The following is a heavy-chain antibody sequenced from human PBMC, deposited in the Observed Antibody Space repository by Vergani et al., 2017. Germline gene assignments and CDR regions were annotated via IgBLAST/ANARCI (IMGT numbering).Heavy chain of an antibody. Sequence: DVHLAESGGGFFQPGGSLRLSCSASGFSFNSYWMHWVRQVPGTGLLWVSRIKSDGSITAYADSVKGRFNISRDNAKSSLYLQMKRLRAEDTGVYYCARDRYYLGSGSYPYFYYYGLDVWGQGTAVTVSS. CDR3: ARDRYYLGSGSYPYFYYYGLDV. CDR1: GFSFNSYW. D-gene: IGHD3-10*01. CDR2: IKSDGSIT. J-gene: IGHJ6*02. V-gene: IGHV3-74*03.